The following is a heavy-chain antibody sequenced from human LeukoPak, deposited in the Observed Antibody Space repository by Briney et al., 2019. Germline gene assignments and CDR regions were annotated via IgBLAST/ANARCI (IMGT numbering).Heavy chain of an antibody. CDR1: GGSISSSSYY. CDR3: ASPSEDGDLRW. Sequence: SETLSLTCTVSGGSISSSSYYWGWIRQPPGKGLEWIGSIYYSGSTYYNPSLKSRVTISVDTSKNQFSLKLSSVTAADTAVYYCASPSEDGDLRWWGQGTLVTVSS. CDR2: IYYSGST. J-gene: IGHJ4*02. D-gene: IGHD4-17*01. V-gene: IGHV4-39*07.